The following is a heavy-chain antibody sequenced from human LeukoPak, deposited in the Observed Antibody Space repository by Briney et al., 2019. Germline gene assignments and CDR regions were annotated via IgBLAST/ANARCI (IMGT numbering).Heavy chain of an antibody. V-gene: IGHV3-43D*03. D-gene: IGHD3-16*01. Sequence: GGSLRLSCAASGFTFDDYAMHWVRQAPGKGLEWVSLISWDGGSTYYADSVKGRFTISRDNSKNSLYLQMNSLRAEDTALYYCAMTTLGYYYMDVWGKGTTVTVSS. J-gene: IGHJ6*03. CDR2: ISWDGGST. CDR1: GFTFDDYA. CDR3: AMTTLGYYYMDV.